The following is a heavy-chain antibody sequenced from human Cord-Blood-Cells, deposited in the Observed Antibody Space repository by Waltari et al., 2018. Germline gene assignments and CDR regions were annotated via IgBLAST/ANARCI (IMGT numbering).Heavy chain of an antibody. CDR3: ASTPGDLGY. D-gene: IGHD7-27*01. Sequence: EVQLVESGGGLVKPGGSLRLSCAASGFTFSSYSMNWVRHAPGKGREWVSSIRSSSSYIYYADSVKGLFTIARDNAKNSLYLQMNSLRAEDTAVYYCASTPGDLGYWGQGTLVTVSS. V-gene: IGHV3-21*01. CDR1: GFTFSSYS. J-gene: IGHJ4*02. CDR2: IRSSSSYI.